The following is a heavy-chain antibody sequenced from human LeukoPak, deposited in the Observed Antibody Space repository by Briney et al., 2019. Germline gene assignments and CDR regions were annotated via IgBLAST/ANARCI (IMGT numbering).Heavy chain of an antibody. J-gene: IGHJ1*01. CDR3: ARAHYYDSSGFSHFQH. CDR2: ISSSGSTI. CDR1: GFTFSSYE. D-gene: IGHD3-22*01. Sequence: GGSLRLSCAASGFTFSSYEMNWVRQAPGKGLEWVSYISSSGSTIYYADSVKGRFTISRDNAKNSLYLQMNSLRAEDTAVYYCARAHYYDSSGFSHFQHWGQGALVTVSP. V-gene: IGHV3-48*03.